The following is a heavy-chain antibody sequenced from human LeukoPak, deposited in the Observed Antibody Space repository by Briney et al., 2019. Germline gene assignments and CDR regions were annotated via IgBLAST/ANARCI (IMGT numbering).Heavy chain of an antibody. J-gene: IGHJ4*02. D-gene: IGHD3-9*01. CDR2: ISGSGGST. Sequence: GGSLRLSCAVSGFTFSSYAMSWVRQAPGKGLEWVSAISGSGGSTYYADSVKGRFTISRDNSKNTLYLQMNSLRAEDTAVYYCAKAVDFDWLPNDYWGQGTLVTVSS. CDR3: AKAVDFDWLPNDY. CDR1: GFTFSSYA. V-gene: IGHV3-23*01.